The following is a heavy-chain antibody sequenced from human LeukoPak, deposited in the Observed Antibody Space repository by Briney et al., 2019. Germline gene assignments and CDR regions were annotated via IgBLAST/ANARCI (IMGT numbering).Heavy chain of an antibody. Sequence: GESLRLSCTASGFTLGSDDMHWGRQTTGEGLEWVAAIASGFQTFYAGSVKGRFTVSREDAKNSLYLQMNSLRAGDTAVYYCVREARGYHYTYFDYWGQGTLVTVSS. CDR2: IASGFQT. D-gene: IGHD5-18*01. J-gene: IGHJ4*02. V-gene: IGHV3-13*01. CDR3: VREARGYHYTYFDY. CDR1: GFTLGSDD.